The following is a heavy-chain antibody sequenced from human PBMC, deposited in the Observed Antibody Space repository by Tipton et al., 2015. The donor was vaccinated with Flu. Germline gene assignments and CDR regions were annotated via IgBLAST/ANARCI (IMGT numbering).Heavy chain of an antibody. CDR3: ARVERRMVAFDY. V-gene: IGHV1-46*01. CDR1: GYTFSNYY. D-gene: IGHD2-15*01. Sequence: QVQLVQSGAEVKKPGASVKVSCKASGYTFSNYYIHWVRQAPGQGLEWMGIINPSGGSTSYAQKFQGRIIISRGTSTNTVYMELSSLRSEDTAVYYCARVERRMVAFDYWGQGTLVTVSS. J-gene: IGHJ4*02. CDR2: INPSGGST.